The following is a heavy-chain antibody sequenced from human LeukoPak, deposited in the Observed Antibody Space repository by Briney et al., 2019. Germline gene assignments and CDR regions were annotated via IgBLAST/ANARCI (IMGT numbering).Heavy chain of an antibody. V-gene: IGHV3-33*01. CDR1: GFTLSSYG. CDR3: ARGVTTVRGVHDY. J-gene: IGHJ4*02. Sequence: GTSLRLSCAASGFTLSSYGMHWVRQAPGKGLKWVAIIWNDGTKKYYSDSVKGRFTISRDNAKNSLYLQMNSLRAEDTAVYYRARGVTTVRGVHDYWGQGTLVTVSS. CDR2: IWNDGTKK. D-gene: IGHD3-10*01.